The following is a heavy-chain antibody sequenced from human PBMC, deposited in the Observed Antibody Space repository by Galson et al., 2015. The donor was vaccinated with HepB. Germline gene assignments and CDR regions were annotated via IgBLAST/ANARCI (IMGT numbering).Heavy chain of an antibody. D-gene: IGHD6-19*01. CDR1: GDSVSSNSAA. Sequence: CAISGDSVSSNSAAWNWIRQSPSRGLEWLGRTYYRSKWYNDYAVSVKSRITINPDTSKNQFSLQLNSVTPEDTAVYYCAREGLFSSGQGYFDYWGQGTLVTVSS. CDR2: TYYRSKWYN. J-gene: IGHJ4*02. CDR3: AREGLFSSGQGYFDY. V-gene: IGHV6-1*01.